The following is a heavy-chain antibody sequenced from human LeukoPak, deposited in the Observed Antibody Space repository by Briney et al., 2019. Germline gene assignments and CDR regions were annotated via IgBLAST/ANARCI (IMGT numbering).Heavy chain of an antibody. CDR2: INPSGGTT. V-gene: IGHV1-46*01. CDR1: GGTFSSYA. D-gene: IGHD5-24*01. CDR3: ARGGRDAYNDPAY. J-gene: IGHJ4*02. Sequence: GSSVKVSCKASGGTFSSYAISWVRQAPGQGLEWMGIINPSGGTTSYPQRFQGRVTMTRDTSTSTVYMDLSSLSSEDTAVYYCARGGRDAYNDPAYWGQGTLVTVSA.